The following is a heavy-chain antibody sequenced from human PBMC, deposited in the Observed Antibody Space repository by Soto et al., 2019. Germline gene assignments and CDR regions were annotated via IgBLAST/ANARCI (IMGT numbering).Heavy chain of an antibody. Sequence: QVQLVQSGAEVKKPGASVKVSCKVSGYTLTELSMHWVRQAPGKGLEWMGGFDPEDGDTIYAQKFQGRVTMTEDTSTDTAYMELSSLSSEDTAVYYCATFWSGYPYFDYWGQGTLVTVSS. CDR2: FDPEDGDT. V-gene: IGHV1-24*01. CDR1: GYTLTELS. J-gene: IGHJ4*02. D-gene: IGHD3-3*01. CDR3: ATFWSGYPYFDY.